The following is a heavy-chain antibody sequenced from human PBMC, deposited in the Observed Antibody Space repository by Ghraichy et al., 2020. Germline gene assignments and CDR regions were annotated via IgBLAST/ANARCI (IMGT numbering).Heavy chain of an antibody. CDR1: GGSISSYY. CDR3: AREETWHWYFDL. CDR2: IYYSGST. D-gene: IGHD5-12*01. V-gene: IGHV4-59*01. J-gene: IGHJ2*01. Sequence: SETLSLTCTVSGGSISSYYWSWIRQPPGKGLEWIGYIYYSGSTNYNPSLKSRVTISVDTSKNPFTLKLSSVTAADTAVYYCAREETWHWYFDLWGRGTLVTVSS.